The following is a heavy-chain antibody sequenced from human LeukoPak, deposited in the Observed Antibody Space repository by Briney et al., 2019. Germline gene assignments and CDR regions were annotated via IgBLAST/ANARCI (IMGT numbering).Heavy chain of an antibody. D-gene: IGHD3-10*01. J-gene: IGHJ6*02. Sequence: SETLSLTCAVYGGSFSGYYWSWIRQPRGKGREWIGEINHSGSTNYNPSLKSRVTISVDTSKNQFSLKLSSVTAADTAVYYCARHTARSLWFGDSGTFYGMDVWGQGTTVTVSS. V-gene: IGHV4-34*01. CDR1: GGSFSGYY. CDR2: INHSGST. CDR3: ARHTARSLWFGDSGTFYGMDV.